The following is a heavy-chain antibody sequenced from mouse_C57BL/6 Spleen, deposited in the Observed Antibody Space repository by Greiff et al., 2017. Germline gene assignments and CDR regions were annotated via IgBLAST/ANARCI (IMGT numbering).Heavy chain of an antibody. CDR3: TTYSYGSSYVGYAMDY. V-gene: IGHV14-1*01. D-gene: IGHD1-1*01. J-gene: IGHJ4*01. Sequence: VQLQQSGAELVRPGASVKLSCTASGFNIKDYYMHWVKQRPEQGLEWIGRIDPEDGDTEYAPKFQGKATMTADTSSNTAYLQLSSLTSEDTAVYYCTTYSYGSSYVGYAMDYWGQGTSVTVSS. CDR1: GFNIKDYY. CDR2: IDPEDGDT.